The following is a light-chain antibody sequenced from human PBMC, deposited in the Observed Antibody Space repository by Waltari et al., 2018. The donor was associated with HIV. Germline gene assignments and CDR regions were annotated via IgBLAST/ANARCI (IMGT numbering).Light chain of an antibody. CDR3: LLYYGGAWV. V-gene: IGLV7-43*01. CDR2: STS. Sequence: QTVVTQEPSLTVSPGGTVTLTCASSPGAVTNGYYPNWFQQKPGQAPRPLIYSTSNKHSSTPARFSGSLLGGKAALTLSGVQPEDEAEYYCLLYYGGAWVFGGGTKLTVL. J-gene: IGLJ3*02. CDR1: PGAVTNGYY.